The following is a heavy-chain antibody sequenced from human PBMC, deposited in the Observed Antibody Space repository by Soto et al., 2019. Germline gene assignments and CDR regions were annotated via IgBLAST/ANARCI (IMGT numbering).Heavy chain of an antibody. CDR1: GFSLSTRGVG. Sequence: QITLKESGPTLAKPTQTLTLTCSFSGFSLSTRGVGVGWIRQPPGKALEWLALIFWDDDKWYSPSLRSRLTITEDTSKNHVVLILTNMDPVDTATYYCAHRSRGYAYYFDQWGQGTLVTVSS. V-gene: IGHV2-5*02. CDR2: IFWDDDK. J-gene: IGHJ4*02. D-gene: IGHD5-12*01. CDR3: AHRSRGYAYYFDQ.